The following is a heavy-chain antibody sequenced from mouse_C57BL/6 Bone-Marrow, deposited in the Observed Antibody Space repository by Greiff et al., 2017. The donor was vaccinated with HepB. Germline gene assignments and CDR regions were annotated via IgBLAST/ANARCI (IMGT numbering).Heavy chain of an antibody. Sequence: VQLQQPGAELVKPGASVKLSCKASGYTFTSYWMHWVKQRPGRGLEWIGRIDPNTGGTKYNEKFKSKATLTVDKPSSTAYMQLSSLTSEDSAVYYCARCPITTVVAFDYWGQGTTLTVSS. CDR1: GYTFTSYW. J-gene: IGHJ2*01. V-gene: IGHV1-72*01. D-gene: IGHD1-1*01. CDR3: ARCPITTVVAFDY. CDR2: IDPNTGGT.